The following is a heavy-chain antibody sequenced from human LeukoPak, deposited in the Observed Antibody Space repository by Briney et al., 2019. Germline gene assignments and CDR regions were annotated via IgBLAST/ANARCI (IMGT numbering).Heavy chain of an antibody. CDR2: ISGSGGST. J-gene: IGHJ6*02. D-gene: IGHD3-9*01. CDR1: GFTFSSFA. CDR3: ARRSPYFDWFRGAYYYYGMDV. Sequence: GGSLRLSCAASGFTFSSFAMSWVRQAPGKGLDLEWVSAISGSGGSTYYADSVKGRFTISRDNAKNSLYLQMNSLRAEDTAVYYCARRSPYFDWFRGAYYYYGMDVWGQGTTVTVSS. V-gene: IGHV3-23*01.